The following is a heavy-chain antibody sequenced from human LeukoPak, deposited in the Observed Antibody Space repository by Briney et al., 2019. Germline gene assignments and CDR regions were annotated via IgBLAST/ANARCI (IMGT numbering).Heavy chain of an antibody. V-gene: IGHV4-59*01. J-gene: IGHJ4*02. D-gene: IGHD1-26*01. CDR1: GGSISSYY. Sequence: SKTLSLTCTVSGGSISSYYWSWIRQLPGQGLEWIGYIYYSGSTNYNPSLKSRVTISVDTSKNQFSLKLSSVTAADTAVYYCARGGGSLSYWGQGTLVTVSS. CDR3: ARGGGSLSY. CDR2: IYYSGST.